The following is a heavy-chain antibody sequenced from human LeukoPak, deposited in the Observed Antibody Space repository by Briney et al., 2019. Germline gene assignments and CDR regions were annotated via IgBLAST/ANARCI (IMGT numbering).Heavy chain of an antibody. CDR3: ASGRWLQFGQDY. CDR2: IKQDSGEI. CDR1: GFTFGSYW. J-gene: IGHJ4*02. V-gene: IGHV3-7*01. D-gene: IGHD5-24*01. Sequence: PGGSLRLSCAASGFTFGSYWMSWVRQAPGKGPEWVANIKQDSGEIYYVDSVKGRFTISRDNAKNSLYLQMNSLRAEDTAVYYCASGRWLQFGQDYWGQGTLVTVSS.